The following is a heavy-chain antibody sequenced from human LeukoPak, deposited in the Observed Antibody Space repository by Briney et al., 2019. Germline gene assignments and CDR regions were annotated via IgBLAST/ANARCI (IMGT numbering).Heavy chain of an antibody. J-gene: IGHJ6*02. CDR2: ISSSGTTR. CDR3: ARGRYNWNDPTFMDV. V-gene: IGHV3-48*03. D-gene: IGHD1-1*01. CDR1: GFTLSNYE. Sequence: PGGSLRLSCAASGFTLSNYEMNWARRAPGKGLEWLSYISSSGTTRYYADSVKGRFAISRDNAKNSLYLQMNSLRAEDTALYYCARGRYNWNDPTFMDVWGQGTTVSVSS.